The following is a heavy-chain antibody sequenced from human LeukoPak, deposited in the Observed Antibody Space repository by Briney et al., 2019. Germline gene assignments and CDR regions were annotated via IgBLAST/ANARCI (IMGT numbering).Heavy chain of an antibody. D-gene: IGHD2-15*01. V-gene: IGHV3-7*01. CDR1: VLPLLNAL. Sequence: GGSLRLSFGTPVLPLLNALGATGRQAPGKGLEWVANIKQDGSEKYYVDSVKGRFTISRDNAKNSLYLQMNSLRAEDTAVYYCARASPYSIPFAYWGQGTLVTVSS. J-gene: IGHJ4*02. CDR3: ARASPYSIPFAY. CDR2: IKQDGSEK.